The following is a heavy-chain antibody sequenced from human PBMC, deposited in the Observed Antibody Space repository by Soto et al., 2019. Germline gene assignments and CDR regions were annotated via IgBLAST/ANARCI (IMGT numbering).Heavy chain of an antibody. CDR2: INPNSGGT. V-gene: IGHV1-2*04. J-gene: IGHJ6*02. CDR1: GYTFTGYY. Sequence: QVQLVQSGAELKKPGASVKVSCKASGYTFTGYYMHWVRQAPGQGLEWMGWINPNSGGTNYAQKFQGWVTMTRDTSMITAYMEVSRLRPDYTAVSYCSRGTVAAAGLFNLCYVMDVWGQCTTVTVSS. CDR3: SRGTVAAAGLFNLCYVMDV. D-gene: IGHD6-13*01.